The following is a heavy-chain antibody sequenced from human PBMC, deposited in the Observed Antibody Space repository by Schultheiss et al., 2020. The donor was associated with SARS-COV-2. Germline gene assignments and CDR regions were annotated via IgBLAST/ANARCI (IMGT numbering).Heavy chain of an antibody. CDR1: GFTFSSYW. CDR3: ARDDYGDYRYYYYGMDV. J-gene: IGHJ6*02. Sequence: GESLKISCAASGFTFSSYWMHWVRQAPGKGLEWVSSISSSSSYIYYADSVKGRFTISRDNAKNSLYLQMNSLRAEDTAVYYCARDDYGDYRYYYYGMDVWGQGTTVTVSS. D-gene: IGHD4-17*01. V-gene: IGHV3-21*01. CDR2: ISSSSSYI.